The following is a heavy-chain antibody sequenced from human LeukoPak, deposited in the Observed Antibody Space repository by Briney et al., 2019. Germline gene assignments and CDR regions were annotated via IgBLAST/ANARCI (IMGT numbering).Heavy chain of an antibody. D-gene: IGHD3-22*01. V-gene: IGHV1-18*01. CDR2: ISAYNGNT. CDR3: ARDITYYYDSSGYFSGDYYMDV. J-gene: IGHJ6*03. Sequence: ASVKVTCTASGDTFTSYCISWVRQAPGQGLEWMGWISAYNGNTNYAQKLQGRVTMTTETSTRTAYMVLCSLRSDDTAVYYCARDITYYYDSSGYFSGDYYMDVWGKGTTVTVSS. CDR1: GDTFTSYC.